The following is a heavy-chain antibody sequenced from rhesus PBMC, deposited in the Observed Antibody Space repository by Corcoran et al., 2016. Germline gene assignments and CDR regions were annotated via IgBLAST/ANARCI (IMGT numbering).Heavy chain of an antibody. Sequence: QVQLQESGPGRVKPSETLSLTCAVSGYSISSGYYWSWIRQPSGKGLEWIGYITYSGSTSYNPSLKSRVTISSDTSKNQFSLKLSSVTAADTAVYYCARGGFHNYKEMDVWGRGVLVTVSS. CDR3: ARGGFHNYKEMDV. J-gene: IGHJ5-2*02. CDR2: ITYSGST. CDR1: GYSISSGYY. V-gene: IGHV4-122*02. D-gene: IGHD4-11*01.